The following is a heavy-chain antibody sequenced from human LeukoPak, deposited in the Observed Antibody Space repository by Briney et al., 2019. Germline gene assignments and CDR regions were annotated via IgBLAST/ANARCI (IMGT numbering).Heavy chain of an antibody. V-gene: IGHV3-23*01. CDR1: GFTFSSYA. Sequence: GGSLRLSCAASGFTFSSYAMSWVRQAPGKGLEWVSAISGSGGSTYYAGSVKGRFTISRDNSKNTLYLQMNSLRAEDTAVYCCAKEGTAMVIGEFDYWGQGTLVTVSS. CDR3: AKEGTAMVIGEFDY. CDR2: ISGSGGST. D-gene: IGHD5-18*01. J-gene: IGHJ4*02.